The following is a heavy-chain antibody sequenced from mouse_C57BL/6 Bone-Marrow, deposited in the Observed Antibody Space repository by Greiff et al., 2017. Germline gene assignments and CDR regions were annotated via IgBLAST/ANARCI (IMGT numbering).Heavy chain of an antibody. J-gene: IGHJ1*03. Sequence: EVMLVESGGGLVKPGGSLKLSCAASGFTFSSYTMSWVRQTPEKRLEWVATISGGGGNTYYPDSVKGRFTISRDNAKNTLYLQRSSRRSEDTALCYGAREGATRVTGLDVWGTGTTVTVSS. V-gene: IGHV5-9*01. D-gene: IGHD2-2*01. CDR2: ISGGGGNT. CDR3: AREGATRVTGLDV. CDR1: GFTFSSYT.